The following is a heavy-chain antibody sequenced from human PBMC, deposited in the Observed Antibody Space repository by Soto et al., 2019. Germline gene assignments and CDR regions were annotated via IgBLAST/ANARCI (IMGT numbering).Heavy chain of an antibody. CDR3: ARGAYYYDSSGYYGY. CDR1: GGTFSSYA. CDR2: IIPIFGTA. J-gene: IGHJ4*02. V-gene: IGHV1-69*06. Sequence: GASVKVSCKASGGTFSSYAISWVRQAPGQGLEWMGGIIPIFGTANYAQKFQGRVTITADKSTSTAYMELSSLRSEDTAVYYCARGAYYYDSSGYYGYWGQGTLVTVS. D-gene: IGHD3-22*01.